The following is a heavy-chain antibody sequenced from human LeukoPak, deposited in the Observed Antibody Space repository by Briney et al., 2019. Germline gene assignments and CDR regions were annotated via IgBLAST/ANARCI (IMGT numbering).Heavy chain of an antibody. CDR2: INPNSGGT. CDR1: GYTFTDYY. V-gene: IGHV1-2*02. CDR3: ARDCGYYGSGSYYYYMDV. D-gene: IGHD3-10*01. J-gene: IGHJ6*03. Sequence: ASVKVSCKASGYTFTDYYIHWVRQAPGQGLEWMGWINPNSGGTNYAQKFQGRVTMTRDTSISTAYMELSRLRSDDTAVYYCARDCGYYGSGSYYYYMDVWGKGTTVTVSS.